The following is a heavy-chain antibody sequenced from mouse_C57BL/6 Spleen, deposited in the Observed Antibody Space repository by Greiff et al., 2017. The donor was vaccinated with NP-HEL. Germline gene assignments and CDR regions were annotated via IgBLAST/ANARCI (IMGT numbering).Heavy chain of an antibody. V-gene: IGHV1-72*01. CDR3: ARLSTVAYYYAMDY. Sequence: QVQLQQPGAELVKPGASVKLSCKASGYTFTSYWMHWVKQRPGRGLEWIGRIDPNSGGTKYNEKFKSKATLTVDKPSSTAYMQLSSLTSEDSAVYYVARLSTVAYYYAMDYWGQGTSVTVSS. J-gene: IGHJ4*01. D-gene: IGHD1-1*01. CDR1: GYTFTSYW. CDR2: IDPNSGGT.